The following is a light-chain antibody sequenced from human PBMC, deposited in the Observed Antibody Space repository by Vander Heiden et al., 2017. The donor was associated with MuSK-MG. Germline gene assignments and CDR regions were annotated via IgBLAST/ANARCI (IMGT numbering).Light chain of an antibody. CDR2: GAS. CDR1: QDINTY. CDR3: QQYGTPPLT. Sequence: DIQMTQSPSALSASVGDRVTITCQASQDINTYLNWYHQKPGKAPKLLIFGASNLERGVPSRFSGSGSGTDFTLSISRLQPEDIATYYCQQYGTPPLTFGGATKVEIK. J-gene: IGKJ4*01. V-gene: IGKV1-33*01.